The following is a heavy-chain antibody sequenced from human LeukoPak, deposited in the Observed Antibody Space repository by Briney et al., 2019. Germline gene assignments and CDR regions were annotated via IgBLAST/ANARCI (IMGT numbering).Heavy chain of an antibody. D-gene: IGHD6-13*01. J-gene: IGHJ4*02. CDR3: ARDPIGSRWPYYFDY. V-gene: IGHV1-3*01. CDR2: INAGNGNT. Sequence: ASVKVSCKASGYTFTTYAMHWVRQAPGQRLEWMGWINAGNGNTKYSQKFQARVTITRDTSATTAYMELSSLRSEDAAVYYCARDPIGSRWPYYFDYWGQGTLVTVSS. CDR1: GYTFTTYA.